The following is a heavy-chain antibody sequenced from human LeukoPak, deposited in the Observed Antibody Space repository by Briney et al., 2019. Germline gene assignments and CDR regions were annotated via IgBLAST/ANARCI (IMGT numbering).Heavy chain of an antibody. CDR2: ISYDGSDK. CDR1: GFTFSNYG. D-gene: IGHD3-10*01. CDR3: ATLGVFDY. J-gene: IGHJ4*02. V-gene: IGHV3-30*03. Sequence: GGSLRLSCAASGFTFSNYGMHWVRQAPGRGLEWVAIISYDGSDKHYVDSVKGRFTISRDNSKNTLYLQMNSLRAEDTAVYYCATLGVFDYWGQGTLVTVSS.